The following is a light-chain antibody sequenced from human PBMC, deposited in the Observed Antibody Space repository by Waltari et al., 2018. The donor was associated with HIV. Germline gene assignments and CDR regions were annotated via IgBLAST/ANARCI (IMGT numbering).Light chain of an antibody. CDR3: QQYNDWPLT. V-gene: IGKV3-15*01. CDR2: GAS. J-gene: IGKJ4*01. CDR1: QTVSSS. Sequence: EIVMTQSPATLSVSPGERATVSCRASQTVSSSLAWYQQKPGQAPRLLIYGASTRATGIAARFSGSGSGTEFALTMSSLQSEDFAVYYCQQYNDWPLTFGGGTRVEIK.